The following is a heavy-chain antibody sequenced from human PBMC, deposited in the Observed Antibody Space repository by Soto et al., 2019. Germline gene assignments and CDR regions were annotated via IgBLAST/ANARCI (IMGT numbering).Heavy chain of an antibody. J-gene: IGHJ6*02. CDR3: ARGQGYDFWSGTMDV. CDR1: RFTFSDYY. D-gene: IGHD3-3*01. Sequence: PGGSLRLSCAASRFTFSDYYMSWIRQAPGKGLEWVSYISSSSTYTNYADSVKGRFTISRDNAKNSLYLQMNSLRAEDTAVFYCARGQGYDFWSGTMDVWGQGTTVTV. V-gene: IGHV3-11*06. CDR2: ISSSSTYT.